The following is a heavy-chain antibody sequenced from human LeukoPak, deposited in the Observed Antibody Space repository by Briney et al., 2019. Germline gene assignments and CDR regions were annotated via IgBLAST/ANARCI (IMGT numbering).Heavy chain of an antibody. Sequence: SETLSLTCTVFGGSIRSSYYYWGWIRQPPGKGLEWIGSIYYSGSTYYNPSLKSRVTISVDTSKNQFSLKLSSVTAADTAVYYCSRSGSYYYFDYWGQGTLVTVSS. D-gene: IGHD1-26*01. CDR3: SRSGSYYYFDY. J-gene: IGHJ4*02. V-gene: IGHV4-39*01. CDR2: IYYSGST. CDR1: GGSIRSSYYY.